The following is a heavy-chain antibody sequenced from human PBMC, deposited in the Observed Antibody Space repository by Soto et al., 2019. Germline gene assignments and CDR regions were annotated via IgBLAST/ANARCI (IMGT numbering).Heavy chain of an antibody. CDR3: ARMSIVGRRDYYYGMDV. CDR1: GFTFSSTYS. V-gene: IGHV3-21*01. CDR2: MSSSSGYI. Sequence: LRLSCAASGFTFSSTYSMNWVRQAPGKGLEWVSFMSSSSGYIYYADSVKGRFTISRDNAKNSLYLQMNSLRAEDTAVYYCARMSIVGRRDYYYGMDVWGQGTTVTSP. J-gene: IGHJ6*02. D-gene: IGHD6-6*01.